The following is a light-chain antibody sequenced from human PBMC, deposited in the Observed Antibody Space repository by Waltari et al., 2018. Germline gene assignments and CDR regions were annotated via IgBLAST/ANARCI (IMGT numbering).Light chain of an antibody. CDR3: CSFTTRSTWV. Sequence: QSALTQPASVSGSPGQSITISCTGTSSDVGRYNFVSWYQQHPGKVPKLLIFDVTNRPSGVSHRFSGSKSGNTASLTISGLQAEDESDYYCCSFTTRSTWVFGGGTKLTVL. CDR2: DVT. J-gene: IGLJ3*02. CDR1: SSDVGRYNF. V-gene: IGLV2-14*01.